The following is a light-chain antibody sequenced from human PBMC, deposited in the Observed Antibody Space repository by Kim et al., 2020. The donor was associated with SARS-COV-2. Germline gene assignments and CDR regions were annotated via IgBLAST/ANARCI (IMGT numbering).Light chain of an antibody. CDR1: GSHSGYN. CDR3: ETWDSKGHV. J-gene: IGLJ1*01. Sequence: SIKLTFTLSGSHSGYNKAWHEQRPRKAPRFLIKVEDDGTYSRAIGVPDGCSGSSSGADRYLRVSDNQPEDEADYYGETWDSKGHVFGIGTNVTVL. V-gene: IGLV4-60*03. CDR2: VEDDGTY.